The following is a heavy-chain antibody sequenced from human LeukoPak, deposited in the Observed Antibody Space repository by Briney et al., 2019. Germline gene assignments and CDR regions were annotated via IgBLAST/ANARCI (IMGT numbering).Heavy chain of an antibody. Sequence: GGSLRLSCAASGFTFSSSAMSWVGQAQGKGLEWVPAISNNGGYTYYADSVQGRFTISRDNSKSTLCLQMNSLRAEDTAVYYCAKRLGYCSDGSCYFPYWGQGTLVTVSS. CDR3: AKRLGYCSDGSCYFPY. CDR2: ISNNGGYT. D-gene: IGHD2-15*01. J-gene: IGHJ4*02. CDR1: GFTFSSSA. V-gene: IGHV3-23*01.